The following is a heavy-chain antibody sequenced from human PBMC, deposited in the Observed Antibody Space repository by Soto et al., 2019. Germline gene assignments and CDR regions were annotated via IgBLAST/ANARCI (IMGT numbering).Heavy chain of an antibody. Sequence: VSGYTLTELSIHWVRQAPGKGLEWMGGFDPEQGKIIYAQKFLGRVSMTEDTSTDTAYMELSSLRSVDTALYYCATTYLVEAFDIWGQGTMVSVSS. CDR1: GYTLTELS. CDR2: FDPEQGKI. J-gene: IGHJ3*02. D-gene: IGHD3-10*01. CDR3: ATTYLVEAFDI. V-gene: IGHV1-24*01.